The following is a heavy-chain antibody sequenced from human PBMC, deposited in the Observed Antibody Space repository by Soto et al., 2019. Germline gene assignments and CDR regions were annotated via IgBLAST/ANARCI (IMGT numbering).Heavy chain of an antibody. CDR1: GFTFSSYA. Sequence: QVQLVESGGGVVQPGRSLRLSCAASGFTFSSYAMHWVRQAPGKGLEWVAVISYDGSNKYYADSVKGRFTISRDNSKNPLYLQMNSLRAEDTAVYYCARDPGIAVAGTHYYYGMDVWGQGTTVTVSS. CDR2: ISYDGSNK. V-gene: IGHV3-30-3*01. J-gene: IGHJ6*02. CDR3: ARDPGIAVAGTHYYYGMDV. D-gene: IGHD6-19*01.